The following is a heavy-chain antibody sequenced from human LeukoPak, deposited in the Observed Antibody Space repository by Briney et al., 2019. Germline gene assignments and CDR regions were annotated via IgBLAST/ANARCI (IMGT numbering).Heavy chain of an antibody. J-gene: IGHJ4*02. CDR2: INHRGST. D-gene: IGHD6-13*01. CDR3: AREYSSSSGPFDY. Sequence: SETLSLTCAVYGGSFSGYYWSWIRQPPGKGLEWIGEINHRGSTNYNPSLKSRVTISVDTSKNQFSLKLSSVTAADTAVYYCAREYSSSSGPFDYWGQGTLVTVSS. V-gene: IGHV4-34*01. CDR1: GGSFSGYY.